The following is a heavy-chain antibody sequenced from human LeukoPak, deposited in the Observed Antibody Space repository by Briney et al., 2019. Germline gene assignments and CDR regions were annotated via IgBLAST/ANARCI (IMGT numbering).Heavy chain of an antibody. D-gene: IGHD3-22*01. CDR2: MYLSGTT. J-gene: IGHJ4*02. Sequence: SETLSLTCTVSGDSVNSLDLWSWVRQPPGKGLEWIGEMYLSGTTHSNPSVKSRVTISIDKSKNQFFLNLSSVTAADTAVYYCAGLVGRYSSGLYYYYFDYWGQGTLVTVSS. CDR1: GDSVNSLDL. CDR3: AGLVGRYSSGLYYYYFDY. V-gene: IGHV4-4*02.